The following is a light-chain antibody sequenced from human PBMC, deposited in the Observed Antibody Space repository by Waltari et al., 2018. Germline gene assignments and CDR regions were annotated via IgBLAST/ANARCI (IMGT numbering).Light chain of an antibody. V-gene: IGLV3-1*01. Sequence: SFELTQPPSVSVSPGQTATLSCSGDKLGNKYASWYQQKPGQSPVVVIYQDRRRPSGIPDRCVGSNCGNTATLTISGTQAVDEADYYCQAWDGITGVFGGGTKLTVL. CDR3: QAWDGITGV. CDR2: QDR. J-gene: IGLJ3*02. CDR1: KLGNKY.